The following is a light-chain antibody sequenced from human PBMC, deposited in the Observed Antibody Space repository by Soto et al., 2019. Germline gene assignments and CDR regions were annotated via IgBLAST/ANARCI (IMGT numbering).Light chain of an antibody. CDR3: SSYAGSNIHYV. CDR1: SNDVGGYNY. J-gene: IGLJ1*01. CDR2: EVT. V-gene: IGLV2-8*01. Sequence: QSVLTQPPSASGSPGQSVTISCTGTSNDVGGYNYVSWYQHHPGKVPKLMIYEVTKRPSGVPDRFSGSKSGNTASLTVSGLQAEDEADYYRSSYAGSNIHYVFGGGTKVTVL.